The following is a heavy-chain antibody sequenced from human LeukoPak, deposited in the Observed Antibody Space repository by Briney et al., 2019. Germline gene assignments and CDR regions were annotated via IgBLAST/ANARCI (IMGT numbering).Heavy chain of an antibody. CDR3: ARVGGYCSGGSCYSSYFDY. V-gene: IGHV4-59*01. CDR2: IYYSGST. CDR1: GGSISSYY. Sequence: PSETLSLTCTVSGGSISSYYWSWIRQPPGKGLEWIGYIYYSGSTNYNPSLKSRVTISVDTSKNQFSLKLSSVTAADTAVYYCARVGGYCSGGSCYSSYFDYWGQGTLVTVSS. D-gene: IGHD2-15*01. J-gene: IGHJ4*02.